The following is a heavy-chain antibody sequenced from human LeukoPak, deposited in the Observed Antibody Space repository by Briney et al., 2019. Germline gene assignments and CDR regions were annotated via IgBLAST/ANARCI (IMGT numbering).Heavy chain of an antibody. CDR2: IGTAGDT. V-gene: IGHV3-13*01. Sequence: GGPLRLSCAASGFTFSSYDMHWVRQATGKGLEWVSAIGTAGDTYYPGSVKGRFTISRENAKNSLYLQMNSLRAGDTAVYYCARGHSALGYCSGGSCYEDWFDPWGQGTLVTVSS. J-gene: IGHJ5*02. D-gene: IGHD2-15*01. CDR3: ARGHSALGYCSGGSCYEDWFDP. CDR1: GFTFSSYD.